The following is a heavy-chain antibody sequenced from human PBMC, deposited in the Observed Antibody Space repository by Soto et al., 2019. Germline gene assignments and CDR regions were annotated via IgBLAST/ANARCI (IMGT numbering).Heavy chain of an antibody. J-gene: IGHJ6*02. V-gene: IGHV3-30-3*01. CDR1: GLTFSSYA. CDR2: ISYDGSNK. CDR3: ARDYYRFNSGYGFSMDV. Sequence: QVQLVESGGGVVQPGRSLRLSCAASGLTFSSYAMHWVRQAPGKGLEWVAVISYDGSNKYYADSVKGRFTISRDNSKNTLYLKMNSLRAEDTAVYYCARDYYRFNSGYGFSMDVWGQGTTVTVSS. D-gene: IGHD5-12*01.